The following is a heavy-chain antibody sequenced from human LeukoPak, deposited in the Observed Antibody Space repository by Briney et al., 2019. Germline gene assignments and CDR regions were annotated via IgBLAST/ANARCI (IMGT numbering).Heavy chain of an antibody. CDR1: GYTFTSYG. V-gene: IGHV1-18*01. CDR3: ARSQFSSGWYGNYYDYGMDV. Sequence: ASVKVSCKASGYTFTSYGISWVRQAPGQGLEWMGWISAYNGNTNYAQKLQGRVTMTTDTSTSTAYMELRSLRSDDTAVYYCARSQFSSGWYGNYYDYGMDVWGQGTTATVSS. CDR2: ISAYNGNT. J-gene: IGHJ6*02. D-gene: IGHD6-19*01.